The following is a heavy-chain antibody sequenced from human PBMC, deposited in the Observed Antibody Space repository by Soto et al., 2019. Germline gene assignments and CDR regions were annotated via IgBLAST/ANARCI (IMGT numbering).Heavy chain of an antibody. CDR2: IKQDGSEK. D-gene: IGHD6-13*01. V-gene: IGHV3-7*01. CDR3: AREAAAGTFDY. Sequence: VQLVESGGGLVQPGGSLRLSCAASGFTFSSYWMSWVRQAPGRGLEWVANIKQDGSEKYYVDSVKGRFTISRDNAKNSLYLQMNSLRAEDTAVYYCAREAAAGTFDYWGQGTLVTVSS. CDR1: GFTFSSYW. J-gene: IGHJ4*02.